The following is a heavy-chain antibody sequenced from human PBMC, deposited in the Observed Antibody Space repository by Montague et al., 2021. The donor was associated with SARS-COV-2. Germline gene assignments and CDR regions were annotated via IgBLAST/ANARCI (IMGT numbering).Heavy chain of an antibody. D-gene: IGHD6-13*01. CDR1: GGSISPYY. CDR3: ARGIWYAN. Sequence: SETLSLTCTVSGGSISPYYWNWIRQSPGKGLEWIGDIYYSGSTTYNPSLESRVTISVDTSKNQFSLRLSSVTAADTAVYYCARGIWYANGGQGILVTVSS. CDR2: IYYSGST. J-gene: IGHJ4*02. V-gene: IGHV4-59*01.